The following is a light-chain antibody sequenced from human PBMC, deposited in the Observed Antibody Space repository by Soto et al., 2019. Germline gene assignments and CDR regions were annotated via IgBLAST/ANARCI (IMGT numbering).Light chain of an antibody. V-gene: IGKV1-6*01. J-gene: IGKJ1*01. CDR3: QQYYSYPPT. CDR1: QGIRND. CDR2: AAS. Sequence: AIQMTQSPSSLSASVGDRVTITCRASQGIRNDLGWYQQKPGKAPNLLIYAASSLQSGVPSTFSGSGSGTDFTLTISCLQSEDFATYYCQQYYSYPPTFGQGTKVDNK.